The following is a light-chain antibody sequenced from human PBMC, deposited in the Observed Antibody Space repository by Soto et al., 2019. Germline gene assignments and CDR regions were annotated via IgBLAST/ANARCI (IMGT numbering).Light chain of an antibody. CDR1: SGSVSTDYY. CDR3: MLYVGNGIWV. CDR2: SAY. V-gene: IGLV8-61*01. Sequence: QAVVTQEPSFSVSPGGTVTLTCGLTSGSVSTDYYPSWYQQTPGQAPRTLIYSAYTRSSGVPDRFSGSILGNKAALTITGAQADDGSDYYCMLYVGNGIWVFGGGTKVTVL. J-gene: IGLJ3*02.